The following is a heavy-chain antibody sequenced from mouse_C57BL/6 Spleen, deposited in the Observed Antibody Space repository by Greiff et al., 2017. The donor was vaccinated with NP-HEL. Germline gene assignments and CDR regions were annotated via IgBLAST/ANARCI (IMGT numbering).Heavy chain of an antibody. CDR3: AREGEFDY. J-gene: IGHJ2*01. V-gene: IGHV1-69*01. Sequence: QVQLQQPGAELVMPGASVKLSCKASGYTFTSYWMHWVKQRPGQGLEWIGEIDPYDSYTNYNQKFKGKSTLTVDKSSSTAYMQLSSLTSEDSAVYYCAREGEFDYWGQGTTLTVSS. CDR2: IDPYDSYT. CDR1: GYTFTSYW.